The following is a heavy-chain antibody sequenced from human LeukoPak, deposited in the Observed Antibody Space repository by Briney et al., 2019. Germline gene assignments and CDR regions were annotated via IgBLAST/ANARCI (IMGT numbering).Heavy chain of an antibody. J-gene: IGHJ5*02. Sequence: ASVKVSCKASGYTFTSYYMHWVRQAPGQGLEWMGWISAYNGNTNYAQKLQGRVTMTTDTSTSTAYMELRSLRSDDTAVYYCARDGHSGWSRADNNWFDPWGQGTLVTVSS. D-gene: IGHD6-19*01. CDR3: ARDGHSGWSRADNNWFDP. CDR2: ISAYNGNT. CDR1: GYTFTSYY. V-gene: IGHV1-18*04.